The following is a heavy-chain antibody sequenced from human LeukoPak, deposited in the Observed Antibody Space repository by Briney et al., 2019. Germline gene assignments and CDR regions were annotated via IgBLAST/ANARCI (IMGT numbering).Heavy chain of an antibody. Sequence: PGGSLRLSCAASGFTFSDYYMSWIRQAPGKGLEWVSYISSSYTNYADSVKGRFTISRDNAKNSLYLQMNSLRAEDTAVYYCARDRGIVVVVGAFDIWGQGTMVTVSS. CDR2: ISSSYT. CDR1: GFTFSDYY. V-gene: IGHV3-11*06. CDR3: ARDRGIVVVVGAFDI. D-gene: IGHD2-15*01. J-gene: IGHJ3*02.